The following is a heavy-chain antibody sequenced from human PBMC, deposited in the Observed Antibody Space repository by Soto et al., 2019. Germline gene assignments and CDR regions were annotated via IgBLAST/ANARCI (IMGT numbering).Heavy chain of an antibody. V-gene: IGHV6-1*01. J-gene: IGHJ6*02. D-gene: IGHD6-19*01. CDR1: GDSGSXNSAA. CDR3: ARHALRAVADIYYYYGIDV. CDR2: TYYRSKWYN. Sequence: SQSRALTGXISGDSGSXNSAAWNWMRQSKSRGLEWLGRTYYRSKWYNDYAVSLKSRITLHPDTSKKQFSLQLNPVTPEDTAVYYCARHALRAVADIYYYYGIDVRAQRATVPASS.